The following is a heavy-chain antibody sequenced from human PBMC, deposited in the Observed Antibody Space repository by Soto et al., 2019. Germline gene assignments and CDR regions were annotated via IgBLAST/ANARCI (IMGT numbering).Heavy chain of an antibody. D-gene: IGHD2-21*02. V-gene: IGHV4-59*01. CDR1: GGSISRYY. Sequence: PSETLSLTCTVSGGSISRYYWSWIRQTPGKGQEWIGYLYNTGSTIYNPSLESRVTISVDTSKNQFSLKLNSVTAADTAVYYCVIDLWGYCGTDFYPLDARGPATTVS. J-gene: IGHJ6*02. CDR3: VIDLWGYCGTDFYPLDA. CDR2: LYNTGST.